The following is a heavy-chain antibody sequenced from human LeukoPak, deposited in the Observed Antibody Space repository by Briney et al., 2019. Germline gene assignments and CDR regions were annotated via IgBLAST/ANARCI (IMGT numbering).Heavy chain of an antibody. CDR3: AGGLVGNTYYYDSSGDDAFDI. CDR1: GDSVSSNSAA. V-gene: IGHV6-1*01. Sequence: SQTLSLTCAISGDSVSSNSAAWNWIRQSPSRGLEWLGRTYYRSKWYNDYAVSVKSRITINPDTSKNQFSLQLNSVTPEDTAVYYCAGGLVGNTYYYDSSGDDAFDIWGQGTMVTVSS. CDR2: TYYRSKWYN. J-gene: IGHJ3*02. D-gene: IGHD3-22*01.